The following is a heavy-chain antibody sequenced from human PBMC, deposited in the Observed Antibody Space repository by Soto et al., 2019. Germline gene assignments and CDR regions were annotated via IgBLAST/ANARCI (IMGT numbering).Heavy chain of an antibody. CDR2: IYYSGST. J-gene: IGHJ5*02. D-gene: IGHD1-26*01. V-gene: IGHV4-30-4*01. CDR1: GGSISSGDYY. CDR3: ARDPSRIGWFDP. Sequence: SETLSLTCTVSGGSISSGDYYWSWIRQPPGKGLEWIGYIYYSGSTYYNPSLKSRVTISVDTSKNQFSLKLSSVTAADTAVYYCARDPSRIGWFDPWGQGTLVTVS.